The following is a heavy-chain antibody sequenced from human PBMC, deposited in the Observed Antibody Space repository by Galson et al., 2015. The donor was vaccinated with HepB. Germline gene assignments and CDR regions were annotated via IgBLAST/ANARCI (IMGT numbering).Heavy chain of an antibody. Sequence: SLRLSCAASGFTFSSYGMHWVRQAPGKGLEWVAVISYDGSNKYYADSVKGRFTISRDNSKNTLYLQMNSLRAEDTAVYYCAKGSVEMATTLDYWGQGTLVTVSS. V-gene: IGHV3-30*18. CDR2: ISYDGSNK. D-gene: IGHD5-24*01. CDR3: AKGSVEMATTLDY. J-gene: IGHJ4*02. CDR1: GFTFSSYG.